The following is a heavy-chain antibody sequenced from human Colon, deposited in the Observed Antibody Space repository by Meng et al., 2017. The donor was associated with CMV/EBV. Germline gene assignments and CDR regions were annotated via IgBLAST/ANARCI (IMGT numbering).Heavy chain of an antibody. D-gene: IGHD3-22*01. J-gene: IGHJ5*02. CDR2: MYYSGST. CDR3: ARGGNFYDSSGYPVGVLDR. V-gene: IGHV4-39*07. CDR1: GASISSSSYY. Sequence: SETLSLTCAVSGASISSSSYYWGWVRQTPGKGLEWIASMYYSGSTYFNPSLKSRVTMSVDTSKKQFSLNLTSVPAANTTLYYCARGGNFYDSSGYPVGVLDRWGLGTLVTVSS.